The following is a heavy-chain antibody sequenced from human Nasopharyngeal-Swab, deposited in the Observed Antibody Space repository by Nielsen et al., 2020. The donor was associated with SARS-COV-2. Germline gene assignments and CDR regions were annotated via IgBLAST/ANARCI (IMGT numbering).Heavy chain of an antibody. V-gene: IGHV3-23*01. CDR2: ISGSGGST. CDR1: GFIFSHSA. Sequence: LKISCAVSGFIFSHSAMCWVRQPPGKGLEWVSIISGSGGSTYYADSVKGRFTISRDNSKNTLYLQMNSLRAEDTAVYYCAKRDDYYESSGLGDWGQGTLVTVSS. J-gene: IGHJ4*02. CDR3: AKRDDYYESSGLGD. D-gene: IGHD3-22*01.